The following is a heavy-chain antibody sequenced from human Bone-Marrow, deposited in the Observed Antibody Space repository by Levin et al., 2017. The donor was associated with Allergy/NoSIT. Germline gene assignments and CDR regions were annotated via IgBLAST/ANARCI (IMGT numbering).Heavy chain of an antibody. CDR2: IYYSGST. CDR3: ARGWILRYFDWLLKEGVAFDI. J-gene: IGHJ3*02. CDR1: GGSISSSSYY. V-gene: IGHV4-39*01. Sequence: ASETLSLTCTVSGGSISSSSYYWGWIRQPPGKGLEWIGSIYYSGSTYYNPSLKSRVTISVDTSKNQFSLKLSSVTAADTAVYYCARGWILRYFDWLLKEGVAFDIWGQGTMVTVSS. D-gene: IGHD3-9*01.